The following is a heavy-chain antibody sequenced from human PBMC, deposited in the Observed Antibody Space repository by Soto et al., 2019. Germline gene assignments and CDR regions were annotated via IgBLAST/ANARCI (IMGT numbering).Heavy chain of an antibody. Sequence: GGSLRLSCAASGFTFSSYAMTWVRQAPGKGLEWVSAISGTGHYTYYEDSLEGRFTISRDNSKDTLFLQMNSLRAEDTAVYYCAKAQYCSSDTCYIVGYMDVWGKGTTVTVSS. D-gene: IGHD2-2*02. V-gene: IGHV3-23*01. CDR3: AKAQYCSSDTCYIVGYMDV. CDR2: ISGTGHYT. CDR1: GFTFSSYA. J-gene: IGHJ6*03.